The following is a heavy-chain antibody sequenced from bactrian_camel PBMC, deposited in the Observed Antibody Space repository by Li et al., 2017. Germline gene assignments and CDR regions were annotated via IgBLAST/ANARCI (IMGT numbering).Heavy chain of an antibody. CDR2: SYTDGSDS. CDR1: GGKFSSNP. D-gene: IGHD7*01. J-gene: IGHJ4*01. CDR3: ATGAPHR. V-gene: IGHV3S7*01. Sequence: HVQLVESGGGFVQPGESLTLSCVVSGGKFSSNPMSWVRQAPGKGLEWVTGSYTDGSDSNYADSVRGRFTISRDNAKNMVYLQMNSLKAEDTALYFCATGAPHRWGQGTQVTVS.